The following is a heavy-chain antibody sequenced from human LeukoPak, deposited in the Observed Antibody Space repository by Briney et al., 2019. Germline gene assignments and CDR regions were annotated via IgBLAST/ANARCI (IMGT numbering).Heavy chain of an antibody. J-gene: IGHJ4*02. V-gene: IGHV3-23*01. CDR1: GFTFSSYG. Sequence: GGSLRLSCAASGFTFSSYGMSWVRQAPGKGLEWGSAISGRGGSTYYADYVKGRFTISRDNSKNTLYLQMNSLRAEDTAVYYCAKLYYDILTGYPYYFDYWGQGTLVTVSS. D-gene: IGHD3-9*01. CDR2: ISGRGGST. CDR3: AKLYYDILTGYPYYFDY.